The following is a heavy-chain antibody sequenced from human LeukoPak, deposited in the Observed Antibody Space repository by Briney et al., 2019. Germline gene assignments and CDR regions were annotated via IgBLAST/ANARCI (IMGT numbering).Heavy chain of an antibody. CDR3: ASAVVTPGRFDY. CDR1: GFTFSSYA. Sequence: GGSLRLSCAASGFTFSSYAMSWVRQAPRKGLEWVSAISGSGGSTYYADSVKGRFTISRDNSKNTLYLQMNSLRAEDTAVYYCASAVVTPGRFDYWGQGTLVTVSS. V-gene: IGHV3-23*01. J-gene: IGHJ4*02. CDR2: ISGSGGST. D-gene: IGHD4-23*01.